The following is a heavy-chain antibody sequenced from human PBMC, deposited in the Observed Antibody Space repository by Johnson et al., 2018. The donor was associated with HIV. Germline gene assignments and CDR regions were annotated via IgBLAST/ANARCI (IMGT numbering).Heavy chain of an antibody. CDR1: GFTFSTYW. Sequence: VQLVESGGGLVQPGGSLRLSCTASGFTFSTYWMHWIRQAPGKGLVWVSRLNSAGNVTDYADSVKGRFTISRDNSKNTLYVQMNSLRAEDTALYYCAKDIAVAGDAFDIWGQGTMVTVSS. V-gene: IGHV3-74*01. D-gene: IGHD6-19*01. J-gene: IGHJ3*02. CDR2: LNSAGNVT. CDR3: AKDIAVAGDAFDI.